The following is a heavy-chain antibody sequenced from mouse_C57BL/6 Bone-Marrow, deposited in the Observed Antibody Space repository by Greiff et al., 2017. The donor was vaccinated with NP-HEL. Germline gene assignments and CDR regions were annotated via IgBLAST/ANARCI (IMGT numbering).Heavy chain of an antibody. D-gene: IGHD1-1*01. J-gene: IGHJ4*01. CDR2: ISGGGGNT. CDR1: GFTFSSYT. V-gene: IGHV5-9*01. CDR3: ARQTTVVARAMDY. Sequence: EVNVVESGGGLVKPGGSLKLSCGASGFTFSSYTMSWVRQTPEKRLEWVATISGGGGNTYYPDSVKGRFTISRDNAKNTLYLQMSSLRSEDTALYYCARQTTVVARAMDYWGQGTSVTVSS.